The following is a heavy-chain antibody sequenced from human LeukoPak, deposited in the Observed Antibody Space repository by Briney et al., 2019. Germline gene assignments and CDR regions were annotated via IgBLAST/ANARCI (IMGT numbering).Heavy chain of an antibody. J-gene: IGHJ4*02. CDR2: INHSGST. CDR3: ARGSRFYSSSWYRVVFYFDY. V-gene: IGHV4-34*01. D-gene: IGHD6-13*01. CDR1: GGSFSGYY. Sequence: LETLSLTCAVYGGSFSGYYWSWIRQPPGKGLEWIGEINHSGSTNYNPSLKSRVTISVDTSKNQFSLKLSSVTAADTAVYYCARGSRFYSSSWYRVVFYFDYWGQGTLVTVSS.